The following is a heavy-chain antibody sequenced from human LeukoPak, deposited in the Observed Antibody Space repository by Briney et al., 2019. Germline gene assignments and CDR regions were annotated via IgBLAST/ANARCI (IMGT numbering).Heavy chain of an antibody. J-gene: IGHJ4*02. CDR1: GGSISSYY. Sequence: RASETLSLTCTVSGGSISSYYWSWIRQPPGKGLEWIGHIYYSGSTDYNPSLKSRVTISVDTSKNQFSLKLNSMTAADTAVYYCARTTTKYNTYDYWGQGTLVTVSS. CDR3: ARTTTKYNTYDY. CDR2: IYYSGST. V-gene: IGHV4-59*01. D-gene: IGHD4-17*01.